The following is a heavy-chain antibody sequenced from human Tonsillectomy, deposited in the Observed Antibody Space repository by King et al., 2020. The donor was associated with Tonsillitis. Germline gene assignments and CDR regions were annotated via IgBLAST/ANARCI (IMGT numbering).Heavy chain of an antibody. D-gene: IGHD6-19*01. CDR2: IFSAGAT. J-gene: IGHJ6*02. CDR3: ARGGSSGWNHYYNYGMDV. V-gene: IGHV3-66*01. Sequence: VQLVESGGGLVQPGGSLRLSCAASGFTVSSSHMNWVRQTPGKGLGWVSLIFSAGATYYADSVKGRFTISRDISKNTLYLQMNSLRADDTGVYYCARGGSSGWNHYYNYGMDVGGQGTTVTVSS. CDR1: GFTVSSSH.